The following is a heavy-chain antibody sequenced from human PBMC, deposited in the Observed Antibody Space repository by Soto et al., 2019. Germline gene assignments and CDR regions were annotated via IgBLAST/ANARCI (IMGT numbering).Heavy chain of an antibody. CDR3: ARGPAYSSRWGNWFDP. CDR1: GYTFTSYA. CDR2: INADNGNT. J-gene: IGHJ5*02. V-gene: IGHV1-3*01. Sequence: QVQLVQSGAEVKKPGASVKVSCKASGYTFTSYAMHWVRQAPGQRLEWMGCINADNGNTKYSQKFQGRVTITRDTSARTAYMELSSLRSEDTAVYYCARGPAYSSRWGNWFDPWGQGTLVTVSS. D-gene: IGHD6-13*01.